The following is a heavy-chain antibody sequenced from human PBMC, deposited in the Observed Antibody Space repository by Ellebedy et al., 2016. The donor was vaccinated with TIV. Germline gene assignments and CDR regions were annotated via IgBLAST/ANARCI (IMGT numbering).Heavy chain of an antibody. CDR2: ISAYNGNT. J-gene: IGHJ4*02. CDR1: GYTFTSYG. V-gene: IGHV1-18*01. CDR3: ARGTLYSGNYYLFDY. Sequence: ASVKVSCXASGYTFTSYGITWVRQATGQGLEWMGWISAYNGNTNYAQKVQGRVTMTTDTSTSTAYMELRSLRSDDTAVYYCARGTLYSGNYYLFDYWGQGTLVTVSP. D-gene: IGHD1-26*01.